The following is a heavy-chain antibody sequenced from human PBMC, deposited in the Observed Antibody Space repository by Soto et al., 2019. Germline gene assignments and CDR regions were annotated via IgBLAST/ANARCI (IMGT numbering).Heavy chain of an antibody. D-gene: IGHD6-13*01. CDR3: ATVVYSSSWYPDAFDI. J-gene: IGHJ3*02. Sequence: GASVKVSCKVSGYTLTELSMHWVRQAPGKGLEWMGGFDPEDGETIYAQKFQGRVTMTEDTSTDTAYMELSSLRSEDTAVYYCATVVYSSSWYPDAFDIWGQGTMVTVSS. CDR1: GYTLTELS. V-gene: IGHV1-24*01. CDR2: FDPEDGET.